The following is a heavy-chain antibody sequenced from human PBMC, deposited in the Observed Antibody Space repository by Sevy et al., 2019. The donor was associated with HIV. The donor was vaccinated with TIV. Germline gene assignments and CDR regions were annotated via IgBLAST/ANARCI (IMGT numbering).Heavy chain of an antibody. CDR3: AKDGVSRNKLWDWFDP. CDR2: IGGGDT. V-gene: IGHV3-23*01. D-gene: IGHD2-21*01. Sequence: GGSLRLSCAISGFTFNIYAMSWVRQAPGKGLEWVSTIGGGDTYYADSVKGRFTISRDDSKSAVYLQMNSLRADDTAVYYCAKDGVSRNKLWDWFDPWGQGTLVTVSS. CDR1: GFTFNIYA. J-gene: IGHJ5*02.